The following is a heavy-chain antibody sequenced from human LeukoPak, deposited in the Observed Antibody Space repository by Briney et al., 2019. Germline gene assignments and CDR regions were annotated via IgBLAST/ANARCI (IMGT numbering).Heavy chain of an antibody. Sequence: PSETLSLTCTDPGGSITSYYWSWIWQPPGKGLEWVGYIHHSGGTNENPSLRSRVTMSVDTTKSHFSLKLNSVAAADTAVYYCAKTRDYYTLYDAFDIWGQGTMVTVSS. J-gene: IGHJ3*02. D-gene: IGHD4-17*01. CDR2: IHHSGGT. V-gene: IGHV4-59*01. CDR1: GGSITSYY. CDR3: AKTRDYYTLYDAFDI.